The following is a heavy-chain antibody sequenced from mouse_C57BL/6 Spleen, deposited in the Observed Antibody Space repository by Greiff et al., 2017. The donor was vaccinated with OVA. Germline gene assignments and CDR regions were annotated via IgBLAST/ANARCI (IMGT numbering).Heavy chain of an antibody. CDR2: IYPGSGST. D-gene: IGHD2-14*01. CDR3: ARKGGTHPYYAMDY. Sequence: QVQLQQPGAELVKPGASVTMSCKASGYTFTSYWITWVKQRPGQGLEWIGDIYPGSGSTNYNEKFKSKATLTVDTSSSTAYMQLSSLTSEDSAVYYCARKGGTHPYYAMDYWGQGTSVTVSS. V-gene: IGHV1-55*01. J-gene: IGHJ4*01. CDR1: GYTFTSYW.